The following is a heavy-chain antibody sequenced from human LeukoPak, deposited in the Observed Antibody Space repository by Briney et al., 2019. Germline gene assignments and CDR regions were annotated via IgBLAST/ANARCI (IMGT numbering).Heavy chain of an antibody. J-gene: IGHJ3*01. CDR1: GDTLSSNSAP. CDR2: TYYRSKWYY. Sequence: SQTVSLTCDFCGDTLSSNSAPWNWIRQSPSRGLEWLGRTYYRSKWYYDYAVSVKSRITISPDTSKNHFSLQLNSVTADDTAVYYCARGFALDFWGQGTMVTVSS. CDR3: ARGFALDF. V-gene: IGHV6-1*01.